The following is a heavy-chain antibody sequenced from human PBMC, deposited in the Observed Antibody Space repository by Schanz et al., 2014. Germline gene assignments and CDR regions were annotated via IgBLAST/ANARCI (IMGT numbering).Heavy chain of an antibody. J-gene: IGHJ3*01. Sequence: VQLVESGGGVVRPGRSLRLSCAASGFTFSDHFMDWVRQAPGKGLEWVGHSRNKGHSYTSEYAASVKGRFTISRDESESSLYLQMDSLKTEDTAVYYCARGREVVAKIFDVWGQGTMVTVSS. CDR2: SRNKGHSYTS. D-gene: IGHD3-22*01. V-gene: IGHV3-72*01. CDR3: ARGREVVAKIFDV. CDR1: GFTFSDHF.